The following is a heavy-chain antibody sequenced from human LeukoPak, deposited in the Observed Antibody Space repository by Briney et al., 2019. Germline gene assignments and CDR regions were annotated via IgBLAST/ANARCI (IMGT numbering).Heavy chain of an antibody. CDR2: IYTSGST. CDR3: ARDLRDIVVVPAASNYYYYYYMDV. J-gene: IGHJ6*03. D-gene: IGHD2-2*01. CDR1: GGSISSYY. Sequence: SETLSLTCTVSGGSISSYYWSWIRQPAGKGLEWIGRIYTSGSTNYNPSLKSRVTMSVDTSKNQFSLRLSSVTAADTAVYYCARDLRDIVVVPAASNYYYYYYMDVWGKGTTVTVSS. V-gene: IGHV4-4*07.